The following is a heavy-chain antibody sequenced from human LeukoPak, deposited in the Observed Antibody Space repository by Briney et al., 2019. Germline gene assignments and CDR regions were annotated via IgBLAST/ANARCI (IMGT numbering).Heavy chain of an antibody. V-gene: IGHV4-59*01. Sequence: SETLSLTCTVSGGSISSYYWSWIRQPPGKGLEWIGYIYCSGSTNYNPSLKSRVTISVDTSKNQFSLKLSSVTAADTAVYYCARALLTGSFDYWGQGTLVTVSS. CDR1: GGSISSYY. CDR2: IYCSGST. D-gene: IGHD3-9*01. CDR3: ARALLTGSFDY. J-gene: IGHJ4*02.